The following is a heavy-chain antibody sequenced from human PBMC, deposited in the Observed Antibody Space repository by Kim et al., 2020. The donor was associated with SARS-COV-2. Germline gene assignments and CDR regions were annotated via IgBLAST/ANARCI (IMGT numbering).Heavy chain of an antibody. CDR3: ARLPAAVLLAATPY. V-gene: IGHV4-34*01. CDR1: GGCFSGYY. J-gene: IGHJ4*02. D-gene: IGHD2-15*01. CDR2: INHSGST. Sequence: SETLSLTCAVYGGCFSGYYWRWIRQPPGKGLEWIGEINHSGSTNYNPSLKSRVTISVDTSKNQFSLMLSSVTAADTALYYFARLPAAVLLAATPYWGQGT.